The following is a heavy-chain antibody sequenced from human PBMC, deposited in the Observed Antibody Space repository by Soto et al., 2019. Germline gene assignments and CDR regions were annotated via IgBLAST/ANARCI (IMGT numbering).Heavy chain of an antibody. Sequence: EVQLLESGGGLVQPGGSLRLSCAASGFTFSSYAMSWVRQAPGKGLEWVSAISGSGGSTYYADSVKGRFTISRDNSTNTLYLQLNVLRAEDTAVYYCAKDGGYSYGYSPSYYYGMDVWGQGTTVTVSS. CDR3: AKDGGYSYGYSPSYYYGMDV. CDR1: GFTFSSYA. V-gene: IGHV3-23*01. D-gene: IGHD5-18*01. J-gene: IGHJ6*02. CDR2: ISGSGGST.